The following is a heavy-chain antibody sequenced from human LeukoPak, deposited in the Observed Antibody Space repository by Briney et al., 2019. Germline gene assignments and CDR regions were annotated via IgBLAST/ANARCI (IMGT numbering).Heavy chain of an antibody. Sequence: GASVKVSCKASGYTFTSYGISWVRQAPGQGLAWMGWISAYNGNTNYAQKLQGRVTMTTDTSTSTAYMELRSLRSDDTAVYYCARDAVAGDYYGPGGRWGQGTMVTVSS. J-gene: IGHJ3*01. CDR3: ARDAVAGDYYGPGGR. CDR2: ISAYNGNT. V-gene: IGHV1-18*01. CDR1: GYTFTSYG. D-gene: IGHD3-10*01.